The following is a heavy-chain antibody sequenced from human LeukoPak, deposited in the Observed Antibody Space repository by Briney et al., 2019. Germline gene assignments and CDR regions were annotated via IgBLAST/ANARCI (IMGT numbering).Heavy chain of an antibody. D-gene: IGHD2-2*02. CDR1: GFTFSSYA. V-gene: IGHV3-23*01. J-gene: IGHJ6*03. Sequence: GGSLRLSCAASGFTFSSYAMSWVRQAPGKGLEWVSAISGSGGSTYYADSVKGRFTISRDNSKNTLYLQMNSLRAEDTAVYYCAKGGGYCSSTSCYTGEDYYYYYMDVWGKGTTVTVSS. CDR3: AKGGGYCSSTSCYTGEDYYYYYMDV. CDR2: ISGSGGST.